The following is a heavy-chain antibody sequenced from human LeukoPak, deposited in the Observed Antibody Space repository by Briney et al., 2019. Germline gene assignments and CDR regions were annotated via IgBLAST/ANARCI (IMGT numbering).Heavy chain of an antibody. J-gene: IGHJ6*03. CDR3: VRWGPHYYYYQMDV. V-gene: IGHV4-4*07. Sequence: PSETLSLTCTVFGGSITSFYWSWIRQPAGKGLEWIGRIYSSGITNYNPSLKGRVTMSLDTSENQFSLRLSSVTAADTAVYYCVRWGPHYYYYQMDVWGKGTTVTVSS. D-gene: IGHD7-27*01. CDR2: IYSSGIT. CDR1: GGSITSFY.